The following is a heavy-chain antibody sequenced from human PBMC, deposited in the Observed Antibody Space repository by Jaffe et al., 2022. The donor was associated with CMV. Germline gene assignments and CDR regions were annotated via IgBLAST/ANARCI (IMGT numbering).Heavy chain of an antibody. CDR3: ARDSNGGVLLWFGEPAKSFDY. CDR2: INAGNGNT. V-gene: IGHV1-3*01. CDR1: GYTFTSYA. J-gene: IGHJ4*02. Sequence: QVQLVQSGAEVKKPGASVKVSCKASGYTFTSYAMHWVRQAPGQRLEWMGWINAGNGNTKYSQKFQGRVTITRDTSASTAYMELSSLRSEDTAVYYCARDSNGGVLLWFGEPAKSFDYWGQGTLVTVSS. D-gene: IGHD3-10*01.